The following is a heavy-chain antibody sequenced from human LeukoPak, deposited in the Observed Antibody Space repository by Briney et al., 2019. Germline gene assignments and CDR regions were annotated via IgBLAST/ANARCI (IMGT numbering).Heavy chain of an antibody. V-gene: IGHV4-61*02. J-gene: IGHJ4*02. CDR3: AGSYYYGSGSYGPPFDY. CDR1: GGSISSGSYY. CDR2: IYTSGST. D-gene: IGHD3-10*01. Sequence: SQTLSLTCTVSGGSISSGSYYWSWIRQPAGKGLEWIGRIYTSGSTNYNPSLKSRVTISVDTSKNQFSLKLSSVTAADTAVYYCAGSYYYGSGSYGPPFDYWGQGTLVTVSS.